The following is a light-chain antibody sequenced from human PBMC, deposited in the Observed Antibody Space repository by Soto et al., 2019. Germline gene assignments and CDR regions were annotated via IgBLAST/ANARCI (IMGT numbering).Light chain of an antibody. CDR3: SSYAGSNNFVV. CDR2: GVN. J-gene: IGLJ2*01. V-gene: IGLV2-8*01. Sequence: QSVLTQPPSASGSPGQSVTISCTGTSIDVGGYNYASWYQHHPGKAPKLMIYGVNKRPSGVPDRFSGSKSGNTASLTVSGLQAEDEADYYCSSYAGSNNFVVFGGGTKLTVL. CDR1: SIDVGGYNY.